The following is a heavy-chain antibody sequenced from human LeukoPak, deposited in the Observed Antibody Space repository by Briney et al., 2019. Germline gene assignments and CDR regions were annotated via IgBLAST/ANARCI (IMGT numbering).Heavy chain of an antibody. CDR1: GFAFSSYG. J-gene: IGHJ4*02. Sequence: GGSLRLSCAASGFAFSSYGIHWVRQAPGKGLEWVAVILYDGSNKYYADSVKGRFTISRDNSKNTLYLQMNSLRAEDTAVYYCAEDVRWQLLPYYYFDYWGQGTLVTVSS. CDR2: ILYDGSNK. V-gene: IGHV3-30*18. CDR3: AEDVRWQLLPYYYFDY. D-gene: IGHD2-15*01.